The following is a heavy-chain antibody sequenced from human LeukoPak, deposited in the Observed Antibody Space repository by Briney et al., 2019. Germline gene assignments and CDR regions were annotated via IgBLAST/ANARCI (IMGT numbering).Heavy chain of an antibody. V-gene: IGHV4-34*01. Sequence: PSETLSLTCAVYGGSFSGYYWSWIRQPPGKGLEWIGEINHSGSTNYNPSLKSRVTISVDTSKNQFSLKLSSVTAADTAVYYCARSHPTPYSSGSAYFDYWGQGTLVTVSS. CDR1: GGSFSGYY. D-gene: IGHD6-19*01. CDR3: ARSHPTPYSSGSAYFDY. J-gene: IGHJ4*02. CDR2: INHSGST.